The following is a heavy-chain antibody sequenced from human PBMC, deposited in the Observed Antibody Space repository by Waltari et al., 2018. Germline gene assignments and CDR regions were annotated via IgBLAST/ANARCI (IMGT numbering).Heavy chain of an antibody. D-gene: IGHD6-19*01. CDR3: ARGRTSPRITVAAPRAFDI. CDR2: IIPIFGTA. CDR1: GGTFSSYA. Sequence: QVQLVQSGAEVKKPGSSVKVSCKASGGTFSSYAISWVRQAPGQGLEWMGGIIPIFGTANYAQKFQGRVTITADESTSTAYMELSSLRSEDTAVYYCARGRTSPRITVAAPRAFDIWGQGTMVTVSS. V-gene: IGHV1-69*01. J-gene: IGHJ3*02.